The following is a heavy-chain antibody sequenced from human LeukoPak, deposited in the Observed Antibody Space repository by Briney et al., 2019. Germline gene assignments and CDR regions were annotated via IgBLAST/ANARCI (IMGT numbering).Heavy chain of an antibody. CDR3: ARVVTPRYCSSPTCYWKGWFDP. V-gene: IGHV1-69*13. Sequence: SVKVSCKASGGTFSRFAVSWVRQAPGQGLEWMGGIIPMFGTANYAQKFQGRVTITADESTSTAYMELSSLRSDDTAVYNCARVVTPRYCSSPTCYWKGWFDPWGQGTLVTVSS. CDR2: IIPMFGTA. CDR1: GGTFSRFA. J-gene: IGHJ5*02. D-gene: IGHD2-2*01.